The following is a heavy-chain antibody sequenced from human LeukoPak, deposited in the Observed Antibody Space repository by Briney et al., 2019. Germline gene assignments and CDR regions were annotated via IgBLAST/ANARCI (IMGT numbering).Heavy chain of an antibody. CDR3: AKYNYYGSGSYYNDFDS. CDR1: GFTFSTYA. D-gene: IGHD3-10*01. Sequence: GGSLRLSCAASGFTFSTYAMSWVRQAPGKGLEWASSISRSGDRTYYADSVKGRFTISRDNSKNTLYLQMSSLRAEDTAIYYCAKYNYYGSGSYYNDFDSWGQGTLVTVSS. CDR2: ISRSGDRT. J-gene: IGHJ4*02. V-gene: IGHV3-23*01.